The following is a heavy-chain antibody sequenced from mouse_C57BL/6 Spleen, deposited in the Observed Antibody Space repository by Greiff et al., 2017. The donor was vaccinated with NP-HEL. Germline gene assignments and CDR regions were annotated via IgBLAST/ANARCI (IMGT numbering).Heavy chain of an antibody. CDR1: GYTFTSYW. CDR3: ARLTTVVATRWYFDV. Sequence: VQLQQPGPELVKPGASVKLSCTASGYTFTSYWMHWVKQRPGQGLEWIGNIIPSNGGTNYNEKFKSKATLTVDKSSSTAYMQLSSLTSEDSAVYYCARLTTVVATRWYFDVWGTGTTVTVSS. V-gene: IGHV1-53*01. D-gene: IGHD1-1*01. CDR2: IIPSNGGT. J-gene: IGHJ1*03.